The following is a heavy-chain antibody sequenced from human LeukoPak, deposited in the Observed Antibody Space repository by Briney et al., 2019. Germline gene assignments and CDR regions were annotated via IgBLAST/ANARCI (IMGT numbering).Heavy chain of an antibody. Sequence: ASVKVSCKASGGTFSSYAISWVRQAPGQGLEWMGRIIPILGIANYAQKFQGRVTITADKSTSTAYMELSSLRSEDTAVYYCARIWFGESFGGMDVWGQGTTVTVSS. J-gene: IGHJ6*02. V-gene: IGHV1-69*04. D-gene: IGHD3-10*01. CDR2: IIPILGIA. CDR1: GGTFSSYA. CDR3: ARIWFGESFGGMDV.